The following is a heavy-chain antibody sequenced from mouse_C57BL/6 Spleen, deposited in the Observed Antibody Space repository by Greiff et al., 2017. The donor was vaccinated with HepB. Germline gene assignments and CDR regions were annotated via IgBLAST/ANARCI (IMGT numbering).Heavy chain of an antibody. CDR2: INYDGSST. CDR1: GFTFSDYY. CDR3: ARSYGSSYAMDY. Sequence: EVQRVESEGGLVQPGSSMKLSCTASGFTFSDYYMAWVRQVPEKGLEWVANINYDGSSTYYLDSLKSRFIISRDNAKNILYLQMSSLKSEDTATYYCARSYGSSYAMDYWGQGTSVTVSS. D-gene: IGHD1-1*01. V-gene: IGHV5-16*01. J-gene: IGHJ4*01.